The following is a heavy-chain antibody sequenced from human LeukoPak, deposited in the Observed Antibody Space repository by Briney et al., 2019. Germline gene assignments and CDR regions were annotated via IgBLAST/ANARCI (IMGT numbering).Heavy chain of an antibody. CDR1: GFILSTYS. CDR3: ARTTYSRGWFDP. V-gene: IGHV3-21*01. J-gene: IGHJ5*02. CDR2: IGTSSSYI. D-gene: IGHD4-11*01. Sequence: PGGSLRLSCAASGFILSTYSMNWVRQAPGKGLEWVSSIGTSSSYIYYGDSVKGRFTITRDNAKNSLYLQMNSLRAEDTAVYYCARTTYSRGWFDPWGQGTLVTVSS.